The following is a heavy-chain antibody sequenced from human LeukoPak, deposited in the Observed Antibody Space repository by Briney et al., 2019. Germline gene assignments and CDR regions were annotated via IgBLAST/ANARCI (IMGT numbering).Heavy chain of an antibody. J-gene: IGHJ4*02. CDR3: ARPSYYDSSGYFDY. CDR2: IYTSGST. Sequence: SETLSLTCTVSGGSISSYYWSWIRQPAGKGLEWIGRIYTSGSTNYNPSLKSRVTISVDKSKNQFSLKLSSVTAADTAVYYCARPSYYDSSGYFDYWGQGTLVTVSS. CDR1: GGSISSYY. D-gene: IGHD3-22*01. V-gene: IGHV4-4*07.